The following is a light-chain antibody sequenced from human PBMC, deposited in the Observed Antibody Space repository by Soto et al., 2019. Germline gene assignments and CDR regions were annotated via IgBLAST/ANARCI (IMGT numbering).Light chain of an antibody. V-gene: IGLV1-44*01. CDR3: AAWDDSLNGRYV. J-gene: IGLJ1*01. Sequence: QSVLTQPPSASGTPGQRVTISCSGSNSNIGSNTVNWFQQLPGTAPKLLIHSNNQRPSGVPDRFSGSKSGTSASLAIIGLQSEDEADYYCAAWDDSLNGRYVFGTGTKVTV. CDR2: SNN. CDR1: NSNIGSNT.